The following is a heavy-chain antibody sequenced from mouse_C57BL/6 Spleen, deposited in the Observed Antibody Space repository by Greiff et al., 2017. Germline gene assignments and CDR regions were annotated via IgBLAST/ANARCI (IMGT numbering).Heavy chain of an antibody. Sequence: QVQLQQPGAELVMPGASVKLSCKASGYTFTSYWMHWVKQRPGQGLEWIGEIDPSDSYTNYNQKFKGKSTLTVDKSSSTAYMQLSSLTSEDSAVYYCARLLRSSLRYFDVWGTGTTVTVSS. CDR3: ARLLRSSLRYFDV. V-gene: IGHV1-69*01. CDR1: GYTFTSYW. D-gene: IGHD1-1*01. J-gene: IGHJ1*03. CDR2: IDPSDSYT.